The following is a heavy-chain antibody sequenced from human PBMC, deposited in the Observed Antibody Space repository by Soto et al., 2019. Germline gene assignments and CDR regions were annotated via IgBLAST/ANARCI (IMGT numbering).Heavy chain of an antibody. CDR2: IIPIFGTA. V-gene: IGHV1-69*01. CDR3: ATRGRLERYCDS. CDR1: GGTFSSYA. D-gene: IGHD1-1*01. Sequence: SVKDSCKAAGGTFSSYAISWVRQAPGQGLEWMGGIIPIFGTANYAQKFQGRVTITADESTSTAYMELSSLRSEDTAVYYCATRGRLERYCDSWGQGTLVTASS. J-gene: IGHJ4*02.